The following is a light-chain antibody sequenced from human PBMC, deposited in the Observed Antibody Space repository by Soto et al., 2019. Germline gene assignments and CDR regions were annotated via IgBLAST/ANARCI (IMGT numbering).Light chain of an antibody. CDR3: HQYASIPWT. J-gene: IGKJ1*01. CDR2: GAS. CDR1: QSVSYRY. V-gene: IGKV3-20*01. Sequence: EIVLTQSPAVLALSPGERATLSCGASQSVSYRYLAWYQQKPGQAPRLLIFGASRRATGIPDRFSGSGSGTDFTLTISRLEPEDFAVYCCHQYASIPWTFGQGTKVDIK.